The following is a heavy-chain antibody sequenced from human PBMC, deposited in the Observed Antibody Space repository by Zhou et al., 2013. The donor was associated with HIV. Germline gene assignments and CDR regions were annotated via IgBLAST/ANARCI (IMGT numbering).Heavy chain of an antibody. CDR1: GYAFTSYY. J-gene: IGHJ3*02. Sequence: QVQLVQSGAEMKKPGASVNISCEASGYAFTSYYIHWVRQAPGQGLEWLGLINPGIGSTYYAEKFQGRVTMTRDTSTNTVNMQLGTLTSEDTAVYYCNRGMQQWVNDAFDIWGQGTMVTRLF. CDR2: INPGIGST. CDR3: NRGMQQWVNDAFDI. D-gene: IGHD6-13*01. V-gene: IGHV1-46*03.